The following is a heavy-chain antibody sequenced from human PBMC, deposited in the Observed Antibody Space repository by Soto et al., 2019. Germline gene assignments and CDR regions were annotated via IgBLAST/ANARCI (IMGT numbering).Heavy chain of an antibody. D-gene: IGHD4-17*01. CDR1: GSTFSSYA. V-gene: IGHV3-23*01. CDR3: AGPATYYGDYDLLDFDY. J-gene: IGHJ4*02. CDR2: ISGSGGST. Sequence: GSLRLSCAASGSTFSSYAMSLVRQAPGTGLDLVSAISGSGGSTYYADSEKGRFTFTRDNYNNTLYLQMKSLRAEDKAVYYCAGPATYYGDYDLLDFDYWGQGTLVTVSS.